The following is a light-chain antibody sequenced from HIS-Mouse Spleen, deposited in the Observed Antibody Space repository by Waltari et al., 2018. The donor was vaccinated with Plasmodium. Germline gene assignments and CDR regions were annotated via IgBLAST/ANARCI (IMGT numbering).Light chain of an antibody. CDR2: DAS. V-gene: IGKV3-11*01. CDR3: QQRSNWPSLT. J-gene: IGKJ4*01. CDR1: RSVSSY. Sequence: EIVLTQSPATLSLSPGEKATLPCRASRSVSSYLAWYHQKPGQAPMLLIYDASNRATGIPARFSGSGSGTDFTLTISSLEPEDFAVYYCQQRSNWPSLTFGGGTKVEIK.